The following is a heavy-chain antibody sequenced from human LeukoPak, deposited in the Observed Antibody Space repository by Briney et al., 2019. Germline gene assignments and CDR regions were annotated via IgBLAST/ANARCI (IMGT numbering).Heavy chain of an antibody. CDR1: GGSFSGYY. Sequence: SETLSLTCAVYGGSFSGYYWSWIRQPPGKGLEWIGEINHSGSTNYNPSLKSRVTISVDTSKNQFSLKLSSATAADTAVYYCARVDPAGVTTPYYFDYWGQGTLVTVSS. CDR3: ARVDPAGVTTPYYFDY. CDR2: INHSGST. V-gene: IGHV4-34*01. D-gene: IGHD4-17*01. J-gene: IGHJ4*02.